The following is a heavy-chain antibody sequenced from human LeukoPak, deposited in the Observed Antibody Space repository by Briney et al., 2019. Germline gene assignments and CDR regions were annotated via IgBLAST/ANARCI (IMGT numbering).Heavy chain of an antibody. CDR2: MSTSGSS. J-gene: IGHJ4*02. D-gene: IGHD3-22*01. Sequence: SETLSLTCIISGGSISSYYWSWIRQPAGKGLEWIGRMSTSGSSNYNPSLTSRVTMSVDKPKNQFSLNLNSVTAADTAVYFCARVNSSGSFHDYWGQGARVTVSS. V-gene: IGHV4-4*07. CDR1: GGSISSYY. CDR3: ARVNSSGSFHDY.